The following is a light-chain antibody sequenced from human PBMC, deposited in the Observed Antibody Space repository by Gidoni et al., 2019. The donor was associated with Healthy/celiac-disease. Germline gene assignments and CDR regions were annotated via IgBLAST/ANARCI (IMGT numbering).Light chain of an antibody. J-gene: IGKJ2*03. CDR3: QQYNNWPPYS. CDR1: QSVRSN. V-gene: IGKV3-15*01. CDR2: GAA. Sequence: EIVMTQSPATLSVSPGERATLSCRASQSVRSNLAWYQQKPGQAPRLLIYGAATRATGIPARCSGSGSGTEFTRTISSLQSEDFAVYYCQQYNNWPPYSFGQXTKLEIK.